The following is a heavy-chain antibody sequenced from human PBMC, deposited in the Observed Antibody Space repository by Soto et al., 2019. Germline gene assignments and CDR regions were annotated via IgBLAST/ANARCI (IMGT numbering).Heavy chain of an antibody. Sequence: ASVKVSCKASGYTFTSYGISWVRQAPGQGLEWMGWISAYNGNTNYAQKLQGRVTMTTDTSTSTAYMELRRLRSDDTAVYYCAIAVAGHNWFDPWGQGTLVTVSS. J-gene: IGHJ5*02. CDR2: ISAYNGNT. D-gene: IGHD6-19*01. V-gene: IGHV1-18*01. CDR3: AIAVAGHNWFDP. CDR1: GYTFTSYG.